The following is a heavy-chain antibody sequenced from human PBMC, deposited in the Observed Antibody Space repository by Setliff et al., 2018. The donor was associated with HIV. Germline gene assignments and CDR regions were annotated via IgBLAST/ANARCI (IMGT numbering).Heavy chain of an antibody. CDR3: ASYDSSGPH. D-gene: IGHD3-22*01. CDR1: GYSFTNYA. V-gene: IGHV1-3*04. J-gene: IGHJ4*02. CDR2: INTGNGNT. Sequence: ASVKVSCKASGYSFTNYAMHWVRQAPGQRLEWMGWINTGNGNTKYSQKFRGRVTFTGDTSASTAYMEVSSLRSEDTAVYYCASYDSSGPHWGQGTLVTVSS.